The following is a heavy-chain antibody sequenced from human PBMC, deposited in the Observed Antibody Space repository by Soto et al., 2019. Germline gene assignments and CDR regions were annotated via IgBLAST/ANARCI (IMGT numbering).Heavy chain of an antibody. Sequence: GGSLRLSCAASGFTFDDYAMHWVRQAPGKGLEWVSGISWNSGSIGYADSVKGRFTISRDNAKNSLYLQMNSLRAEDTALYYCAKDISMVTTAYYYYYMDVWGKGTTVTVSS. V-gene: IGHV3-9*01. CDR3: AKDISMVTTAYYYYYMDV. CDR2: ISWNSGSI. D-gene: IGHD4-17*01. J-gene: IGHJ6*03. CDR1: GFTFDDYA.